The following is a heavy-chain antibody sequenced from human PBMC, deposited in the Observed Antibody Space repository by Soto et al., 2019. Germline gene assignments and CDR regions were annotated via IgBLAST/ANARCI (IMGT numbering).Heavy chain of an antibody. CDR2: SYSTGGT. CDR3: VRDREPDGIWTFAS. D-gene: IGHD3-9*01. Sequence: GGSLRLSCAASGFTFSNAWMYWVRQAPGKGLEWVAESYSTGGTEYADSVKGRFTISRDNSKNTLFLQMNSLGVEDTALYYCVRDREPDGIWTFASWGKGTLVTVSS. V-gene: IGHV3-53*01. CDR1: GFTFSNAW. J-gene: IGHJ4*02.